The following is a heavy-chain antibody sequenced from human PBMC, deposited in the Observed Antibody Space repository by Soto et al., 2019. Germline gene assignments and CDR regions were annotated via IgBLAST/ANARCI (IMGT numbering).Heavy chain of an antibody. V-gene: IGHV4-39*01. CDR2: MYYSGST. D-gene: IGHD3-10*01. Sequence: SETLSLTCTVSGGSISSTNYYWGWIRQPPGKGLEWIGSMYYSGSTYYNPSLKSRVTISVDTSKNQFFLKLSSVTAADTAVYYCARGRPITMVRGVLYYYYYMDVWGKGTTVTVSS. CDR3: ARGRPITMVRGVLYYYYYMDV. CDR1: GGSISSTNYY. J-gene: IGHJ6*03.